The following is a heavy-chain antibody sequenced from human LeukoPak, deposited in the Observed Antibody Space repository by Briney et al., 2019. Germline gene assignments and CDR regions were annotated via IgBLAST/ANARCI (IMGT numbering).Heavy chain of an antibody. CDR1: GFTFGEYA. D-gene: IGHD2-2*01. CDR3: ITAPRYRGTVTSCYSDY. V-gene: IGHV3-49*04. Sequence: GGSLRLSCTASGFTFGEYAMSWVRQAPGKGLEWIGCIRRKDYGGTPEYAASVKGRFTISRDDSNSIIYLQINSLQADDTAVYYCITAPRYRGTVTSCYSDYWGQGTLVTVSS. J-gene: IGHJ4*02. CDR2: IRRKDYGGTP.